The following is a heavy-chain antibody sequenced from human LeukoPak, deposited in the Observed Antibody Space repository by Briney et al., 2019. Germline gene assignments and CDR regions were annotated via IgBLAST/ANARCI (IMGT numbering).Heavy chain of an antibody. Sequence: SETLSLTCAVYGGSFSGYYWSWIRQPPGKGLEWIGEINHSGSTNYNPSLKSRVTISVDTSKNQFSLKLSSVTAADTAVYYCARETQGSSSWHWGRGTLVIVSS. CDR2: INHSGST. J-gene: IGHJ4*02. D-gene: IGHD6-13*01. V-gene: IGHV4-34*01. CDR1: GGSFSGYY. CDR3: ARETQGSSSWH.